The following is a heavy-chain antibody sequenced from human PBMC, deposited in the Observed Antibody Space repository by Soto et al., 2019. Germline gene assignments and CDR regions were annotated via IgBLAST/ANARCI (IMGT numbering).Heavy chain of an antibody. CDR2: INSKTAGETT. Sequence: EAQLVESGGALVKPGGSLRLSCTASGFTLTDAWMSWVRQAPGKGLEWVGRINSKTAGETTDYAAPVSGRFTISRDDSKNTIYLQMTSLQTEDTAVYFCTTGHCGGACFSGDYWGPGTVVTVSS. J-gene: IGHJ4*02. CDR3: TTGHCGGACFSGDY. D-gene: IGHD2-21*02. CDR1: GFTLTDAW. V-gene: IGHV3-15*02.